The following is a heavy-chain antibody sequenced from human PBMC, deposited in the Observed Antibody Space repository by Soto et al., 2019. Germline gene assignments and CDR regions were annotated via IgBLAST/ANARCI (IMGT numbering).Heavy chain of an antibody. CDR1: GGSISSSNYF. V-gene: IGHV4-39*02. CDR2: MYHSGST. Sequence: PSETLSLTCTVSGGSISSSNYFWGWIRQPPGKGLEWIGRMYHSGSTNYNPSLKSRVTISVDTSKNQFSLKLSSVTAADTAVYYCAREKPYSSSWYHDYWGQGTLVTVSS. D-gene: IGHD6-13*01. J-gene: IGHJ4*02. CDR3: AREKPYSSSWYHDY.